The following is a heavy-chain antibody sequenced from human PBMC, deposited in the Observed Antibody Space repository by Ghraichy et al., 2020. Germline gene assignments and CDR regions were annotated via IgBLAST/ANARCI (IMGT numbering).Heavy chain of an antibody. D-gene: IGHD2-21*02. CDR2: IKRDGNQK. J-gene: IGHJ4*02. V-gene: IGHV3-7*03. CDR1: GFTFSSHW. CDR3: ARDSGDWTLDY. Sequence: GGSLSLSCVGSGFTFSSHWMSWVRQVPGKGLEWVANIKRDGNQKYYVGSLKGRFTISRDNAKNSLYLQMSSLRAGDTAVYYCARDSGDWTLDYWGQGTLVTVSS.